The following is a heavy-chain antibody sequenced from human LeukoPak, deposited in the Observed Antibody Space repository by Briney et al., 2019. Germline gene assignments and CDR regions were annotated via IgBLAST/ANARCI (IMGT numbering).Heavy chain of an antibody. CDR2: IYYSGST. CDR3: ARVIVGDCSGGSCYGGGYYYYGMDV. J-gene: IGHJ6*02. D-gene: IGHD2-15*01. CDR1: GGSISSGDYY. V-gene: IGHV4-30-4*01. Sequence: PSQTLSLTCTVPGGSISSGDYYWSWIRQPPGKGLEWIGYIYYSGSTYYNPSLKSRVTISVDTSKTQFSLKLSSVTAADTAVYYCARVIVGDCSGGSCYGGGYYYYGMDVWGQGTTVTVSS.